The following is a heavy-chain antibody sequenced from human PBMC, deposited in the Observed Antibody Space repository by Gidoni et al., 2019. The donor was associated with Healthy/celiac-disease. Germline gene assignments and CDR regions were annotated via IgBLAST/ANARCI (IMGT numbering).Heavy chain of an antibody. Sequence: EVQLVESGGVLVKPGGSLRLSCADSGFTFSSYSMHGVRQAPGKGLECVSCISSSSSYIYYADSVKGRFTISRDNAKNSLYLQMNSLRAEDTAVYYCARDRLWGSYGSAGENDAFDIWGQGTMVTVSS. V-gene: IGHV3-21*06. CDR2: ISSSSSYI. D-gene: IGHD3-10*01. CDR1: GFTFSSYS. J-gene: IGHJ3*02. CDR3: ARDRLWGSYGSAGENDAFDI.